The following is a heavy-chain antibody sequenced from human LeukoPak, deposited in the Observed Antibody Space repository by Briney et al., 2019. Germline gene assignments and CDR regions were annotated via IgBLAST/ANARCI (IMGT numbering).Heavy chain of an antibody. J-gene: IGHJ4*02. Sequence: GGSLRLSCAASGFTFSSYGMHWVRQAPGKGLEWVAFIRYDGSNKYYADSVKGRFTISRDNSKNTLYLQMNSLRAEDTAVYYCAKGPPASYRGSGLNFDYWDQGTLVTVSS. D-gene: IGHD3-10*01. V-gene: IGHV3-30*02. CDR2: IRYDGSNK. CDR3: AKGPPASYRGSGLNFDY. CDR1: GFTFSSYG.